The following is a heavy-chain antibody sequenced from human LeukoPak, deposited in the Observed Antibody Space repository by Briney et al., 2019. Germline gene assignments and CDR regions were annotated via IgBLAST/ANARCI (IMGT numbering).Heavy chain of an antibody. CDR2: IYYSGST. V-gene: IGHV4-59*01. Sequence: PSETLSLTCTVSGGSISSYYWSWIRQPPGKGLEWIGYIYYSGSTNYNPSLKSRVTISVDTSKNQFSLKLSSVTAADTAVYYCARILGSGDYEHFDYWGQGTLVTVSS. CDR1: GGSISSYY. J-gene: IGHJ4*02. CDR3: ARILGSGDYEHFDY. D-gene: IGHD2-15*01.